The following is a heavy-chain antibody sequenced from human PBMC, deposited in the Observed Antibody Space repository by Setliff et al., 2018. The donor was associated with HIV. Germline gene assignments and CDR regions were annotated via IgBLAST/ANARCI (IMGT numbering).Heavy chain of an antibody. CDR3: SRLYGSGRYFAFDF. CDR2: LYGHSST. D-gene: IGHD3-10*01. V-gene: IGHV4-39*01. J-gene: IGHJ4*02. Sequence: ASETLSLTCNVSGDSIGTGTHYWAWIRQPPGKGLEWIGSLYGHSSTYYTKSLRGRVTISADTSKNQFSLRLSSVTALDTAVYYCSRLYGSGRYFAFDFWGQGALVTVSS. CDR1: GDSIGTGTHY.